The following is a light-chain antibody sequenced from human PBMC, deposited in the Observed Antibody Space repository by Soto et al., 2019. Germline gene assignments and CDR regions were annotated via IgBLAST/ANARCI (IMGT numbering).Light chain of an antibody. CDR1: SSDVGGYNY. CDR2: EVS. V-gene: IGLV2-14*03. CDR3: SSYTSTTTRV. Sequence: QSALTRPASVSGSPGQSSTISCTGTSSDVGGYNYVSWYQQHPGKGPKLMIYEVSNRPSGVSNRFSGSKSGNTATLTISGLQAEDEADYYCSSYTSTTTRVFGTGTKVTVL. J-gene: IGLJ1*01.